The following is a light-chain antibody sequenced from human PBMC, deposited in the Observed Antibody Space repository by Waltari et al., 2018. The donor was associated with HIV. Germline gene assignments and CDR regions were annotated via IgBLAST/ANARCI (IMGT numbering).Light chain of an antibody. Sequence: QSALTQPASVSGSPGQSITISCICITNDVGNYNLVSWYQQHPGKAPKLIIYEITKRPSGVSNRFSGSKSGNTASLTISGLQADDEADYYCCSYANAGRTFGGGTKLTVL. J-gene: IGLJ2*01. CDR2: EIT. V-gene: IGLV2-23*02. CDR3: CSYANAGRT. CDR1: TNDVGNYNL.